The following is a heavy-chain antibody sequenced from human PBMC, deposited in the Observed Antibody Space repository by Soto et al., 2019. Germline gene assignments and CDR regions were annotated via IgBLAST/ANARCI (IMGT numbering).Heavy chain of an antibody. CDR3: ARGWGRIFDY. CDR1: GGSISSSSYY. D-gene: IGHD7-27*01. V-gene: IGHV4-39*07. J-gene: IGHJ4*02. CDR2: INHSGST. Sequence: SETLSLTCTVSGGSISSSSYYWGWIRQPPGKGLEWIGEINHSGSTNYNPSLKSRVTISVDTSKNQFSLKLSSVTAADTAVYYCARGWGRIFDYWGQGTLVTVSS.